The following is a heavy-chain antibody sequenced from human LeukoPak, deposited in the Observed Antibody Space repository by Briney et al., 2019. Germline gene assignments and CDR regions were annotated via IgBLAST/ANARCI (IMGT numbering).Heavy chain of an antibody. J-gene: IGHJ5*02. D-gene: IGHD2-2*01. CDR2: IYYSGST. CDR3: ARGVVPGAVVGFDP. CDR1: GRSISSYY. Sequence: SETLSLTCTVSGRSISSYYWSWIRQPPGKGLECIGYIYYSGSTNYNPSLKSRVTISVDTSKNQFSLKLSSVTAADTAVYYCARGVVPGAVVGFDPWGQGTLVTVSS. V-gene: IGHV4-59*01.